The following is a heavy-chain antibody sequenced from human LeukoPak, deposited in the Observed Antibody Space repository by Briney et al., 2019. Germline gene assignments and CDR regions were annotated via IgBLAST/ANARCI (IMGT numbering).Heavy chain of an antibody. Sequence: SETLSLTCTVSGGSISSSSHYWGWIRQPPGKGLEWIGSIYYSGYTYYNPSPKSRVTISVDTSKNQFSLKLRSVTAADTAVYYCARPETVSGWIYFDYWGQGTLVTVPS. CDR1: GGSISSSSHY. CDR3: ARPETVSGWIYFDY. J-gene: IGHJ4*02. V-gene: IGHV4-39*01. CDR2: IYYSGYT. D-gene: IGHD6-19*01.